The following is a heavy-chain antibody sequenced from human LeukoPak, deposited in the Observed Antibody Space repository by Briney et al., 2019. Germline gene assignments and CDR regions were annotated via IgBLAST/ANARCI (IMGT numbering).Heavy chain of an antibody. CDR2: INPDTGDK. J-gene: IGHJ4*02. CDR3: ARTTSMTASGYDY. D-gene: IGHD2-21*02. V-gene: IGHV1-8*03. CDR1: GYTFTNYH. Sequence: GASVKVSCKGSGYTFTNYHINWVRQASGQGLAWMTWINPDTGDKGYARKFQDRVTITTDTSISTAYMELSSLSSEDTAVYFCARTTSMTASGYDYWGQGTLVTLSS.